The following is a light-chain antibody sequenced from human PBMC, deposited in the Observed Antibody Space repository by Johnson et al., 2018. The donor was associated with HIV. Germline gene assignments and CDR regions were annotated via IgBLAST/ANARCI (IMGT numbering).Light chain of an antibody. Sequence: QSVLTQPPSVSAAPGQKVTISCSGSSYNIGNNLVSWYQQLQGTAPKLLIYENNKRPSGIPDRFSGSKSGTSATLGITGLQTGDEADYYCGTWASSLLAAPLHVFGTGTKVTVL. J-gene: IGLJ1*01. CDR3: GTWASSLLAAPLHV. CDR2: ENN. V-gene: IGLV1-51*02. CDR1: SYNIGNNL.